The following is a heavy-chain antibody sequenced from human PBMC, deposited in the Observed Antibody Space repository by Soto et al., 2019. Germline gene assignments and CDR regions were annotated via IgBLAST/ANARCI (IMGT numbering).Heavy chain of an antibody. J-gene: IGHJ4*02. V-gene: IGHV1-2*04. CDR2: INPNSGGT. CDR3: ARAPILWVVTPYFDY. D-gene: IGHD6-19*01. CDR1: GYTLTGYY. Sequence: ASVKVSCKASGYTLTGYYMHWVRQAPGQGLEWMGWINPNSGGTNYAQKFQGWVTMTRDTTISTAYMELSRLRSDDTAVYYCARAPILWVVTPYFDYWGQGTQVTVSS.